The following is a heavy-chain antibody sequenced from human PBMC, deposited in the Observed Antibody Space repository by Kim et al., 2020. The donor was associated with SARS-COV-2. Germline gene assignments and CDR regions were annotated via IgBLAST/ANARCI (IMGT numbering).Heavy chain of an antibody. D-gene: IGHD2-15*01. CDR3: ARGSTLRDNGMDV. CDR1: GYTFTGYY. V-gene: IGHV1-2*02. Sequence: ASVKVSCKASGYTFTGYYMHWVRQAPGQGLEWMGWINPNSGGTNNAQKFQGRVTMTRDTSISTAYMELSRLRSDDTAVYYCARGSTLRDNGMDVWGQGTTVTVSS. J-gene: IGHJ6*02. CDR2: INPNSGGT.